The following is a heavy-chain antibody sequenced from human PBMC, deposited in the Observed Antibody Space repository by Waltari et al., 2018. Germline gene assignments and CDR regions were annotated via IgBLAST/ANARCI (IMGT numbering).Heavy chain of an antibody. CDR2: IIPIFGTA. D-gene: IGHD4-17*01. J-gene: IGHJ3*02. V-gene: IGHV1-69*06. Sequence: KPGSSVKVSCKASGGTFSSYAISWVRQAPGQGLEWMGGIIPIFGTANYAQKFQGRVTITADKSTSTAYMELSSLRSEDTAVYYCAMTTSPSDAFDIWGQGTMVTVSS. CDR3: AMTTSPSDAFDI. CDR1: GGTFSSYA.